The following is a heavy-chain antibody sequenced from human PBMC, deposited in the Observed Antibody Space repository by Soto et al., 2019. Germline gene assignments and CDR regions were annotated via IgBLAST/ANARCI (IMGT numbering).Heavy chain of an antibody. V-gene: IGHV4-34*01. CDR3: ARVGVYGSGSYYSSSDA. Sequence: PSETLSLTCAVYGGSFSGYYWSWIRQPPGKGLEWIGEINHSGSTNYNPSLKSRVTISVDTSKNQFSLKLSSVTAADTAVYYCARVGVYGSGSYYSSSDAWGQGTLVTVS. CDR2: INHSGST. D-gene: IGHD3-10*01. J-gene: IGHJ5*02. CDR1: GGSFSGYY.